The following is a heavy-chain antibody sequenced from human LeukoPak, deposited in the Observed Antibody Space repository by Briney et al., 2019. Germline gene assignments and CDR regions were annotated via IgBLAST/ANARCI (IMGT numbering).Heavy chain of an antibody. CDR1: GGTFSSYA. V-gene: IGHV1-69*05. CDR3: ARERSGGSRARFYYYMDV. D-gene: IGHD2-15*01. CDR2: IIPIFGTA. Sequence: SVKVSCKASGGTFSSYAISWVRQAPGQGLEWMGGIIPIFGTANYAQKFQGRVTITTDESTSTAYMELSSLRSEDTAVYYCARERSGGSRARFYYYMDVWGKGTTVTVSS. J-gene: IGHJ6*03.